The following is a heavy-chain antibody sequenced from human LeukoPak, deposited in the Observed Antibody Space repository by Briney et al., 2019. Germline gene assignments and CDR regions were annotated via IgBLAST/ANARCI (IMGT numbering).Heavy chain of an antibody. D-gene: IGHD2-21*01. CDR3: ARLSAFCGGDCYSPGPRFRCLFDY. CDR1: GYSFSNYW. CDR2: IYPGDSDS. J-gene: IGHJ4*02. Sequence: GESLKISCKGSGYSFSNYWIGWVRQMPGKGLEWMGIIYPGDSDSRYSPSFQGQVIISADRSINTAYLQWSNLEASDTAMYYCARLSAFCGGDCYSPGPRFRCLFDYWGQGALVTVSS. V-gene: IGHV5-51*01.